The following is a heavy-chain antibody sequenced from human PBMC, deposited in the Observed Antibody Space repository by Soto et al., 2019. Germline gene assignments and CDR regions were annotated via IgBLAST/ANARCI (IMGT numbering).Heavy chain of an antibody. D-gene: IGHD2-15*01. CDR1: GFTFSSYG. J-gene: IGHJ6*02. CDR3: ARATLGYCSGGSCRRLSYYYYYGMDV. Sequence: PGGSLRLSCAASGFTFSSYGMHWVRQAPGKGLERVAVIWYDGSNKYYADSVKGRFTISRDNSKNTLYLQMNSLRAEDTAVYYCARATLGYCSGGSCRRLSYYYYYGMDVWGQGTTVTVSS. CDR2: IWYDGSNK. V-gene: IGHV3-33*01.